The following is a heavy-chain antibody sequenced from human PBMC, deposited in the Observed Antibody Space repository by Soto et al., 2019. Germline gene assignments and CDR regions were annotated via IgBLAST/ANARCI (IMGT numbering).Heavy chain of an antibody. V-gene: IGHV4-61*01. J-gene: IGHJ5*02. CDR3: ARFLVGASRGGWFDP. CDR1: GGSVSSGSYY. D-gene: IGHD1-26*01. CDR2: IYYSGST. Sequence: PSETLSLTCTVSGGSVSSGSYYWSWIRQPPGKGLEWIGYIYYSGSTNYNPSLKSRVTISVDTSNNQFSLKLSSVTAADTAVYYCARFLVGASRGGWFDPWGQGTLVTVSS.